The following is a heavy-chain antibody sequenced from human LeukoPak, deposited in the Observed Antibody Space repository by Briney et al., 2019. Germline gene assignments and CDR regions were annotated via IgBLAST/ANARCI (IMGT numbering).Heavy chain of an antibody. CDR2: ISWNSGSI. Sequence: GGSLRLSRAASGFTFDDYAMHWVRQAPGKGLEWVSGISWNSGSIGYADSVKGRFTISRDNAKNSLYLQMNSLRAEDTALYYCAPLGLLWFGEDPWGQGTLVTVSS. J-gene: IGHJ5*02. V-gene: IGHV3-9*01. CDR1: GFTFDDYA. CDR3: APLGLLWFGEDP. D-gene: IGHD3-10*01.